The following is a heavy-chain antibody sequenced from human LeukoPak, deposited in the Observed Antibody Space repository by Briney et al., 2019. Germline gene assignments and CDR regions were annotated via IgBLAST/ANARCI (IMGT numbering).Heavy chain of an antibody. CDR3: ARDPTTVTTIFDS. V-gene: IGHV4-4*07. J-gene: IGHJ4*02. D-gene: IGHD4-4*01. CDR1: GDSITSRSY. CDR2: IYPGEGIYATATT. Sequence: SETLSLACTVSGDSITSRSYWSWIRQSAGNRLEWIGRIYPGEGIYATATTSYNPSFKSRVTMSGDTSKNQLSLKLSSVTAADTAVYYCARDPTTVTTIFDSWGQGILVTVSS.